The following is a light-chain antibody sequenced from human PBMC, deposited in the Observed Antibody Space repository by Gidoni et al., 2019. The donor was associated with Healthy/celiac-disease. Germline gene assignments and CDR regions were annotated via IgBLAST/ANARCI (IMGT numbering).Light chain of an antibody. J-gene: IGKJ1*01. V-gene: IGKV1-39*01. CDR1: QSISSY. CDR3: QQSYSTPGT. Sequence: DIQMTQSPSSLSASVGDRVTITCRASQSISSYLNWYQQKPGKAPKLLIYAASSLQSGVPSRFSGSGSGTDFTLTISSLQPLDFATYYCQQSYSTPGTFGQGTKVEIK. CDR2: AAS.